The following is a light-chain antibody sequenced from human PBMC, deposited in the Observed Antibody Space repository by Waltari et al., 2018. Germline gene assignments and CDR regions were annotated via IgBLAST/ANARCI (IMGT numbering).Light chain of an antibody. CDR1: QSISHY. J-gene: IGKJ3*01. V-gene: IGKV3-11*01. Sequence: ELVLTQSPATLSLSPGERATLSCKASQSISHYLAWYQQNPGHTPRLLIFDASNRATGIPARFSGRGSGTDFTLTISSLEPEDFAVYYCQQRANSPITFGPGTTVDIK. CDR2: DAS. CDR3: QQRANSPIT.